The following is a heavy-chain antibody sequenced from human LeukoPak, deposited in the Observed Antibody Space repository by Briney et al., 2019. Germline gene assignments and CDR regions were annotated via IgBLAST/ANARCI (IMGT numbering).Heavy chain of an antibody. CDR2: MNPNSGNT. Sequence: ASVKVSCKASGYTFTSYDINWVRQATGQGLEWMGWMNPNSGNTGYAQKFQGRVTMTRNTSISTAYMELSSLRSEDTAVYYCARGPVGANSAEYFQHWGQGTLVTVSS. J-gene: IGHJ1*01. D-gene: IGHD1-26*01. V-gene: IGHV1-8*01. CDR1: GYTFTSYD. CDR3: ARGPVGANSAEYFQH.